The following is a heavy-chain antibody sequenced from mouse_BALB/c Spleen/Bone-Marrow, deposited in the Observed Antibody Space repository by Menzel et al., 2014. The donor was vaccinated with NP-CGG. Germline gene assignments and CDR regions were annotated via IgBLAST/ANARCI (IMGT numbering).Heavy chain of an antibody. D-gene: IGHD1-1*01. V-gene: IGHV1-67*01. J-gene: IGHJ2*01. Sequence: QVQLKQSGPELVRPGVSVKISCKGSGYKFTDYAMHWVKQSHAKSLEWIGLISTYSGNTHYNQKFKGKATMTVDKSSSTAYMELARLTSEDSAIYYCARNFYGSAYFDFWGQGSTLTGSS. CDR2: ISTYSGNT. CDR3: ARNFYGSAYFDF. CDR1: GYKFTDYA.